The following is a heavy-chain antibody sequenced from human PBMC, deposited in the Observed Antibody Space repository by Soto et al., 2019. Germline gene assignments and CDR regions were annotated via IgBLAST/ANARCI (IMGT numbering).Heavy chain of an antibody. CDR2: IYYSGST. Sequence: SETLSLTCTVSGGSISSGGYYWSWIRQHPGKGLEWIGYIYYSGSTYYNPSLKSRVTISVDTSKNQFSLKPSSVTAADTAVYYCARDQVSRLGRAYAFDIWGQGTMVTVSS. J-gene: IGHJ3*02. V-gene: IGHV4-31*03. CDR3: ARDQVSRLGRAYAFDI. CDR1: GGSISSGGYY. D-gene: IGHD5-12*01.